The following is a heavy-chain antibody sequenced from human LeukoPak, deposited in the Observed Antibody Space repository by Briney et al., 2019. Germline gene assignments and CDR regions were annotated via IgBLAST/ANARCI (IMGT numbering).Heavy chain of an antibody. J-gene: IGHJ3*02. CDR1: GYTFTDYY. D-gene: IGHD3-10*01. V-gene: IGHV1-2*04. Sequence: ASVKVSCKASGYTFTDYYMHWVRQAPGQGLEWMGWINPDSGGTNYAQNFQGWVTMTRDTSISTAYMELSRLRSDDTAVYYCARDRRSHYYGSGSYYPDVFDIWGQGTMVTVSS. CDR2: INPDSGGT. CDR3: ARDRRSHYYGSGSYYPDVFDI.